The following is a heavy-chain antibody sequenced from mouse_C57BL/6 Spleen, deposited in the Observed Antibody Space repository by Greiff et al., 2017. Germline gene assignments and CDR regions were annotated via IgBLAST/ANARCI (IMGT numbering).Heavy chain of an antibody. J-gene: IGHJ4*01. Sequence: GGGLVQPKGSLKLSCAASGFTFNTYAMHWVRQAPGKGLEWVARIRSKSSNYATYYADSVKDRFTISRDDSQSMLYLQMNNLKTEDTAMYYCVRAPLTTVVAPYAMDYWGQGTSVTVSS. D-gene: IGHD1-1*01. CDR2: IRSKSSNYAT. V-gene: IGHV10-3*01. CDR3: VRAPLTTVVAPYAMDY. CDR1: GFTFNTYA.